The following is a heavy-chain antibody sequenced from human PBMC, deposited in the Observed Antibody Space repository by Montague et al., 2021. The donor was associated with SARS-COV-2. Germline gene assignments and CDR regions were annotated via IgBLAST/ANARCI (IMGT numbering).Heavy chain of an antibody. V-gene: IGHV2-70*01. Sequence: PALVKPTQTLTLTCTFSGFSLSTSGMCVSWIRQPPGKALEWLALXXWDDDKYYSTSLKTRLTISKDTSKNQVVLTMTNMDPVDTATYYCARISAWYSSGWSAFDYWGQGTLVTVSP. CDR3: ARISAWYSSGWSAFDY. CDR2: XXWDDDK. D-gene: IGHD6-19*01. J-gene: IGHJ4*02. CDR1: GFSLSTSGMC.